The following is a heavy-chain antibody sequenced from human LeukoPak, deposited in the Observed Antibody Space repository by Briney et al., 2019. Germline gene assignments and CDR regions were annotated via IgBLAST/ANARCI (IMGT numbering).Heavy chain of an antibody. CDR1: GFTFSSYV. CDR3: ARVYQGVSLFDGIDY. D-gene: IGHD3-10*01. Sequence: GGSLRLSCAASGFTFSSYVMHWVRQAPGKGLEWVAIISYDGSNEYHADSVKGRFTISRDNSKNTLYLQMNSLRAADTAVYYCARVYQGVSLFDGIDYWGQGTLVTVSS. J-gene: IGHJ4*02. V-gene: IGHV3-30*04. CDR2: ISYDGSNE.